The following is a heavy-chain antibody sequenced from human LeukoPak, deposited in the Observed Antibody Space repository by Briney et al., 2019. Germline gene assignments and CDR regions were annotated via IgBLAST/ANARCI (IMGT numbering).Heavy chain of an antibody. CDR1: GGSFSGYY. CDR3: ARLYIVKTMTPSWYFDY. V-gene: IGHV4-34*01. D-gene: IGHD3-16*02. Sequence: PSETLSLTCAVYGGSFSGYYWSWIRQPPGKGLEWIGEINHSGSTNSNPSLKSRVTISVDTSKNQFSLKLSSVTAADTAVYYCARLYIVKTMTPSWYFDYWGQGTLVTVSS. CDR2: INHSGST. J-gene: IGHJ4*02.